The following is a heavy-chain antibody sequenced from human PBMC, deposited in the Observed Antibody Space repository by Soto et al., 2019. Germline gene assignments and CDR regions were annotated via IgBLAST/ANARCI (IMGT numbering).Heavy chain of an antibody. CDR2: IKSKTDGGTT. Sequence: SLRLSCAASGFTFSSAWMSWVRQAPGKGLELDGRIKSKTDGGTTDYAAPVKGRFTISRDDSKNTLYLQMNSLKTEDTAVYYCTTRPSYCSSTSCSRPTYDYWGQGXLVTVSS. CDR1: GFTFSSAW. V-gene: IGHV3-15*01. J-gene: IGHJ4*02. D-gene: IGHD2-2*01. CDR3: TTRPSYCSSTSCSRPTYDY.